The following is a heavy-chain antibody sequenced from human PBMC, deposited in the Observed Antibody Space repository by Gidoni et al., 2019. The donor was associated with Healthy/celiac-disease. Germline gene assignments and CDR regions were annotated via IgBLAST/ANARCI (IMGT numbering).Heavy chain of an antibody. D-gene: IGHD5-18*01. CDR1: GLTCSDYY. CDR2: ISSSGSTI. J-gene: IGHJ6*02. CDR3: AREIELTHYYYGMDV. Sequence: QVQLVDSGGGLVKPGGSLRLSGAASGLTCSDYYMSWIRQATGKGLEWVSYISSSGSTIYYAYSVKGRFTISRDNAKNSLYLQMNSLRAEDTAVYYCAREIELTHYYYGMDVWGQGTTVTVSS. V-gene: IGHV3-11*01.